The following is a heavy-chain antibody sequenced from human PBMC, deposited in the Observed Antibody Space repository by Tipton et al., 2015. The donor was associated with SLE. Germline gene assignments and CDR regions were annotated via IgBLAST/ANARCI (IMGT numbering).Heavy chain of an antibody. Sequence: TLSLTCAVYGGSLSGYYWSWIRQPPGKGLEWIGSIYHSGSTYYNPSLKSRVTISVDTSKNQFSLKLSSVTAADTAVYYCARLQEKNTIFGVVTTPLDYWGQGTLVTVSS. CDR3: ARLQEKNTIFGVVTTPLDY. CDR1: GGSLSGYY. V-gene: IGHV4-34*01. D-gene: IGHD3-3*01. J-gene: IGHJ4*02. CDR2: IYHSGST.